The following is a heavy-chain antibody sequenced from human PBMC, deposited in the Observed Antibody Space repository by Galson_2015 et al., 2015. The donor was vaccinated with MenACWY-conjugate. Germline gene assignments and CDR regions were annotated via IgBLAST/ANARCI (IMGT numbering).Heavy chain of an antibody. J-gene: IGHJ6*02. CDR3: ARHPPGGRGMDV. CDR2: IPPGASNT. D-gene: IGHD1-26*01. CDR1: GYTFVTYW. Sequence: QSGAEVKKPGESLKISCRGSGYTFVTYWFAGGRHLPGKGLEWMGLIPPGASNTRYSPASPGQVTISADKSTTTAYLQLHSLQASDTAMYYCARHPPGGRGMDVWGQGTTVTVSS. V-gene: IGHV5-51*01.